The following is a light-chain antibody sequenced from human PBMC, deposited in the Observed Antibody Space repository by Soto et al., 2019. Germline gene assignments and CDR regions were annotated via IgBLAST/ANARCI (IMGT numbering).Light chain of an antibody. CDR1: SSDVGSNDR. V-gene: IGLV2-18*01. CDR3: TLYTRSTTIV. J-gene: IGLJ1*01. CDR2: EVT. Sequence: QSVLTQPPSVSGSPGQSVTISCTGTSSDVGSNDRVSWYQQPPGAAPKLMIYEVTNRPSGVPDRFSGSKSGSTASLTISGLQAEDEADYYCTLYTRSTTIVFGTGTKVTVL.